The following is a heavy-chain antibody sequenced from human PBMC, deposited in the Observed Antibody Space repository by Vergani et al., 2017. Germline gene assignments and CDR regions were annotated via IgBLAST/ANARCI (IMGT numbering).Heavy chain of an antibody. Sequence: QVQLVESGGGVVQPGRSLRLSCAASGFTFSSYGMHWVRQAPGKGLEWVAVVSYDGSNKYYGDSVKGRFTISRDNSKNTLYLQMNSLRGEDKAVYYCAKDRGVGATFDYWGQGTLVTVSS. D-gene: IGHD1-26*01. V-gene: IGHV3-30*04. CDR2: VSYDGSNK. J-gene: IGHJ4*02. CDR3: AKDRGVGATFDY. CDR1: GFTFSSYG.